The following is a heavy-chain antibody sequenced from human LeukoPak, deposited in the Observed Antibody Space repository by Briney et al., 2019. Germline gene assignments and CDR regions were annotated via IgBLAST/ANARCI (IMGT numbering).Heavy chain of an antibody. Sequence: GASVKVSCKASGYTFTGYYMHWVRQTPGQGLEWMGWINPNSGGTNYAQNFQGWVTMTRDTSISTAYMELNRLRSDDTAVYYCARDLSREYSGFTDYWGQGTLVTVSS. J-gene: IGHJ4*02. CDR1: GYTFTGYY. D-gene: IGHD5-12*01. V-gene: IGHV1-2*04. CDR2: INPNSGGT. CDR3: ARDLSREYSGFTDY.